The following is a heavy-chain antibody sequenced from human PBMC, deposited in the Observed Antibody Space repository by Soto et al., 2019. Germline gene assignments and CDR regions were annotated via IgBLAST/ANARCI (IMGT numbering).Heavy chain of an antibody. J-gene: IGHJ4*02. CDR2: IWYDGSNK. D-gene: IGHD6-13*01. CDR3: ARRYGIAAFDY. Sequence: GSLRLSCASSGFTFSSYGMHWVRQAPGKGLEWVAVIWYDGSNKYYADSVKGRFTISRDNSKNTLYLQMNSLRAEDTAVYYCARRYGIAAFDYWGQGTLVTVSS. CDR1: GFTFSSYG. V-gene: IGHV3-33*01.